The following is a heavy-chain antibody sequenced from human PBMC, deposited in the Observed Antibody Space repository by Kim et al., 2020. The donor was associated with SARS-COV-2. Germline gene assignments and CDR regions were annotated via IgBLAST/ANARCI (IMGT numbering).Heavy chain of an antibody. CDR3: ARLPPGGNFDY. CDR2: IYYSGST. V-gene: IGHV4-59*08. J-gene: IGHJ4*02. D-gene: IGHD2-15*01. Sequence: SETLSLTCTVFGGSISSYYWSWIRQPPGKGLEWIGYIYYSGSTNYNPSLKSRVTISVDTSKNQFSLKLSSVTAADTAVYYCARLPPGGNFDYWGQGTLVTVSS. CDR1: GGSISSYY.